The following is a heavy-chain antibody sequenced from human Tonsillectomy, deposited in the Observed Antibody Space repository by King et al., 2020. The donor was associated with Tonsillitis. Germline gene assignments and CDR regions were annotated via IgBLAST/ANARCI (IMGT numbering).Heavy chain of an antibody. CDR1: GFTFSNYY. J-gene: IGHJ4*02. V-gene: IGHV1-46*03. CDR3: ARDYYDTSGYYRGVD. D-gene: IGHD3-22*01. Sequence: QLVQSGAEVRKPGASVKVSCKASGFTFSNYYMHWVRQAPGQGLEWMGIINPSGGSTRYAQKFQGRVTMTRDTSTTTVYMELTSLRSEDTAVYYCARDYYDTSGYYRGVDWGQGTLVTVSS. CDR2: INPSGGST.